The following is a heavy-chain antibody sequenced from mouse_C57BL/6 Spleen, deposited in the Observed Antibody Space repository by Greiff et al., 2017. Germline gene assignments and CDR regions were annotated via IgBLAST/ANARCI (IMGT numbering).Heavy chain of an antibody. J-gene: IGHJ2*01. CDR1: GYTFTSYW. CDR2: IDPSDSYT. CDR3: AISAYYCVSDYFDY. V-gene: IGHV1-69*01. Sequence: QVQLQQPGAELVMPGASVKLSCKASGYTFTSYWMHWVKQRPGQGLEWIGEIDPSDSYTNYNQKFKGKSTLTVDKSSSTAYMQLSSLTTTDSAVDYLAISAYYCVSDYFDYWGQGTTLTVSS. D-gene: IGHD1-1*01.